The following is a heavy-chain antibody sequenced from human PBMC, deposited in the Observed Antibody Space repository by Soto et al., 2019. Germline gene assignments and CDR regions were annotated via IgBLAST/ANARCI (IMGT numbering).Heavy chain of an antibody. V-gene: IGHV3-48*02. CDR3: ARRLLHLNWYFDL. Sequence: EVQLVESGGGLVQPGGSLRLSCAASGFTFSSYSMNWVRQAPGKGLEWVSYISSSSSTIYYADSVKGRFTISRDNAKNSLYLQMSSLRDEDTAVYYCARRLLHLNWYFDLWGRGTLVTVSS. D-gene: IGHD4-17*01. J-gene: IGHJ2*01. CDR2: ISSSSSTI. CDR1: GFTFSSYS.